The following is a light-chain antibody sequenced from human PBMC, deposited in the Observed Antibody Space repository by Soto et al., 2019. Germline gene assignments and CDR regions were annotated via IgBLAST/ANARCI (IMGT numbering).Light chain of an antibody. Sequence: EIVLTQSPDTLSLSPGERATLSCRASQSVSSNHLAWYQRKPGQAPRLLIHGASSRATGIPDRFSGSGSGTDFTLTISRLEPEDFAVYYCQQYGSLPWTFGQGTKVDI. CDR3: QQYGSLPWT. CDR1: QSVSSNH. J-gene: IGKJ1*01. CDR2: GAS. V-gene: IGKV3-20*01.